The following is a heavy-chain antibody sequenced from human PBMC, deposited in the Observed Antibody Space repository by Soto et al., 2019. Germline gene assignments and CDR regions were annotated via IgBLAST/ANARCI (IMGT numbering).Heavy chain of an antibody. J-gene: IGHJ4*02. D-gene: IGHD3-9*01. V-gene: IGHV3-74*01. Sequence: EVQLVESGGDLVQRGGSLRLSCAASGFPFSSYWMHWVRHTPGKGLDWVARISGDGVTTYYADSVTGRFTVSRDNAKNTLSLQISGLSAEDTAVYYCAIAYYGLLTGYYTDYWGQGTLVSVSS. CDR2: ISGDGVTT. CDR1: GFPFSSYW. CDR3: AIAYYGLLTGYYTDY.